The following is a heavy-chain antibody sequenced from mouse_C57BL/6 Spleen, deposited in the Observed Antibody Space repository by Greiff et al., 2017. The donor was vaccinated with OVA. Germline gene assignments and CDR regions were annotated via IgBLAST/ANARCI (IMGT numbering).Heavy chain of an antibody. D-gene: IGHD1-1*01. V-gene: IGHV1-59*01. CDR3: ARAFTAVVAARAWFAY. J-gene: IGHJ3*01. CDR1: GYTFTSYW. CDR2: IDPSDSYT. Sequence: QVQLQQPGAELVRPGTSVKLSCKASGYTFTSYWMHWVKQRPGQGLEWIGVIDPSDSYTNYNQKFKGKATLTVDTSSSTAYMQLSSLTSEDSAVYYCARAFTAVVAARAWFAYWGQGTLVTVSA.